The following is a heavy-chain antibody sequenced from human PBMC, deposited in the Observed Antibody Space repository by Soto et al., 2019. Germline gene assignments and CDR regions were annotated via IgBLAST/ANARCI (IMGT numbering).Heavy chain of an antibody. CDR3: ARQGFGALHGLVYV. Sequence: SETLSLTCTVSGGSISKYYWSWFRQTPGKGLEWIGYVHDSWGSNYNPSLKSRVAISLDTSKSQFSLKLTSVTATDTAVYYCARQGFGALHGLVYVWGQGTTVTVSS. V-gene: IGHV4-59*08. J-gene: IGHJ6*02. D-gene: IGHD3-10*01. CDR1: GGSISKYY. CDR2: VHDSWGS.